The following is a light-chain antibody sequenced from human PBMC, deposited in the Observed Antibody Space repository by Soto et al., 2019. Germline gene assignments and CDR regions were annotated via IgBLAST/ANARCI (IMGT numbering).Light chain of an antibody. J-gene: IGKJ4*01. CDR3: QQRSNWPPVT. CDR1: QSVRSN. Sequence: EIVMTQSPVTLSVSPGERATLSCRASQSVRSNLAWYQQKPGQAPRLLMYDASTRATGIPARFSGSGSWTEFTLAISSLEPEDFAVYYCQQRSNWPPVTFGGGTKVDIK. V-gene: IGKV3-11*01. CDR2: DAS.